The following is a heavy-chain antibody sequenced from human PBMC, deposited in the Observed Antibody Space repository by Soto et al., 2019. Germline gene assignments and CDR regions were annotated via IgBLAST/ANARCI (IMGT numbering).Heavy chain of an antibody. Sequence: GASVNVSCKASGYTFTSYYMHWVRQAPGQGLEWMGIINPSGGSTSYAKKFQGRVTMTRDTSTSTVYMELSSLRSEDTAVYYCAREQTSTYDILTDYYYGMDVWGQGTTVTVS. CDR2: INPSGGST. D-gene: IGHD3-9*01. J-gene: IGHJ6*01. V-gene: IGHV1-46*01. CDR1: GYTFTSYY. CDR3: AREQTSTYDILTDYYYGMDV.